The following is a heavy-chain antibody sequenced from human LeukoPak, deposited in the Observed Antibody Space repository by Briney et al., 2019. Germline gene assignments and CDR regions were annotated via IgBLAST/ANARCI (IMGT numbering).Heavy chain of an antibody. CDR2: ISDSGSAI. Sequence: TGGSLRLSCAASGFTFSSFEMNWVRQAPGRGPEWVSYISDSGSAIYYAESVRGRFTVSRDNAQNSLYLQMNSLRVEDTAVYYCAREELNCGGDCFQHWGQGTLVTVSS. V-gene: IGHV3-48*03. CDR1: GFTFSSFE. CDR3: AREELNCGGDCFQH. D-gene: IGHD2-21*02. J-gene: IGHJ4*02.